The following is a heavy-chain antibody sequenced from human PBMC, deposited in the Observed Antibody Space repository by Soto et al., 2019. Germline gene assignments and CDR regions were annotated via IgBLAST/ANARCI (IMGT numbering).Heavy chain of an antibody. CDR3: ILRDGYRIDY. CDR1: GFTFSGSA. J-gene: IGHJ4*02. D-gene: IGHD5-12*01. V-gene: IGHV3-73*01. CDR2: IRSKANSYAT. Sequence: PGGSLRLSCAASGFTFSGSAMHWVRQASGKGLEWVGRIRSKANSYATAYAASVKGRFTISRDDPKNTAYLQMNSLKTEDTAVYYCILRDGYRIDYWGQGTLVTVSS.